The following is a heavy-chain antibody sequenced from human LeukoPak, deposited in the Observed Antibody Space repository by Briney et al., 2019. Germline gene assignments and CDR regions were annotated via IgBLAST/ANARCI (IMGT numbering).Heavy chain of an antibody. CDR1: GFTFSSYA. CDR2: ISYDGSNK. Sequence: PGRSLRLSCAASGFTFSSYAMHWVRQAPGKGLEWVAVISYDGSNKYYADSVKGRFTISRDNAKNSLYPQMNSLRAEDTAVYYCARENPTSLRGYSYGTFDYWGQGTLVTVSS. CDR3: ARENPTSLRGYSYGTFDY. D-gene: IGHD5-18*01. V-gene: IGHV3-30-3*01. J-gene: IGHJ4*02.